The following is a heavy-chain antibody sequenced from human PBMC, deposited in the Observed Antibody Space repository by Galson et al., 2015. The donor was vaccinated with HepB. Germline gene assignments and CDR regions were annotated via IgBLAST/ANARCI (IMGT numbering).Heavy chain of an antibody. CDR2: INHGGRT. J-gene: IGHJ5*02. CDR1: DGPFSGYY. V-gene: IGHV4-34*01. Sequence: LSLTCSFYDGPFSGYYWSWIRQSPGKGLEWIGEINHGGRTNYNPSLTSRVTISLDTSKKQFSLNLTSVTAADTALYYCATGYSSGWESWIDPRGQGTLVTVSS. CDR3: ATGYSSGWESWIDP. D-gene: IGHD6-19*01.